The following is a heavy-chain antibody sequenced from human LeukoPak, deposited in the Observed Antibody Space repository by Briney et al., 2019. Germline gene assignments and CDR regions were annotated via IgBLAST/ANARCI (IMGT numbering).Heavy chain of an antibody. CDR3: ARHLLSWGYYDSSGTPLDWFDP. V-gene: IGHV4-59*08. Sequence: SETLSLTCTVSGGSISSYYWSWIRQPPGKGLEWIGYIYYSGRNNYNPSLKSRVTISVDTSKNQFSLKLSSVTAADTAVYYCARHLLSWGYYDSSGTPLDWFDPWGQGTLVTVSS. D-gene: IGHD3-22*01. J-gene: IGHJ5*02. CDR2: IYYSGRN. CDR1: GGSISSYY.